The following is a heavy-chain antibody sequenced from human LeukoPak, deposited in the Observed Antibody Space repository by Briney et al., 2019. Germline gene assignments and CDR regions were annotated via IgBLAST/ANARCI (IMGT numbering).Heavy chain of an antibody. CDR1: GFTFSSHS. Sequence: PGGSLRLSCAASGFTFSSHSMNWVRQAPGKGLEWVSSISSSSSYIYYADSVKGRFTISRDNAKNSLYLQMNSLRAEDTAVYYCARGRAWGDYYDSSGYRHFDYWGQGPLVTVSS. D-gene: IGHD3-22*01. J-gene: IGHJ4*02. CDR2: ISSSSSYI. V-gene: IGHV3-21*01. CDR3: ARGRAWGDYYDSSGYRHFDY.